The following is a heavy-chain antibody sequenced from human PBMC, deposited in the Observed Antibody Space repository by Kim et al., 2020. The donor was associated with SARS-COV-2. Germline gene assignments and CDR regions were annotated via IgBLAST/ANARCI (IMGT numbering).Heavy chain of an antibody. CDR3: ARGRVGVVPSPILGLGPFWQDYYMDV. Sequence: SETLSLTCAVFGESFSDYYWTWVRRPPGKGLEWIGEINHSGSTNYNPSLKSRVTISSDTSKNQFSLKVTSLTAADTAIYYCARGRVGVVPSPILGLGPFWQDYYMDVWGRGATVTVSS. D-gene: IGHD2-2*01. CDR1: GESFSDYY. V-gene: IGHV4-34*01. CDR2: INHSGST. J-gene: IGHJ6*03.